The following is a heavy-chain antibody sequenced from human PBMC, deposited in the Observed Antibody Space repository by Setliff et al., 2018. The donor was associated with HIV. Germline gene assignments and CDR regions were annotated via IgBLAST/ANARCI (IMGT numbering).Heavy chain of an antibody. V-gene: IGHV3-30*07. CDR2: ISYDGSRI. J-gene: IGHJ4*02. CDR1: GFTFSTFA. CDR3: ARPYDSSGHIEGY. Sequence: GGSLRLSCVASGFTFSTFAMHWVRQAPGKGLEWVSVISYDGSRISYADSVKGRFTISRDDAKNSLYLQMNSLRDEDTAVYYCARPYDSSGHIEGYWGQGTLVTVSS. D-gene: IGHD3-22*01.